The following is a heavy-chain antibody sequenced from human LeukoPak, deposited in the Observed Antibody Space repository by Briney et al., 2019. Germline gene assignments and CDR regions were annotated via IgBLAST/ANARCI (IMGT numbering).Heavy chain of an antibody. CDR1: GFTFSSYW. CDR2: ISGSGDIT. D-gene: IGHD4/OR15-4a*01. J-gene: IGHJ4*02. V-gene: IGHV3-23*01. Sequence: GGSLRLSCAASGFTFSSYWMSWVRQAPGKGLEWVSVISGSGDITYYADSVKGRFTISRDNSKNTLYLQINSLRAEDTAVYYCAKRAGYYFDYWGQGTLVTVSS. CDR3: AKRAGYYFDY.